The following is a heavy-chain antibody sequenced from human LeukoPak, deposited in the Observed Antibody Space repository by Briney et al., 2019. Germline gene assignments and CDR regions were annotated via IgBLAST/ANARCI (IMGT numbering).Heavy chain of an antibody. Sequence: GGSLRLSCAASGFTFSSYWMSWVRQAPGKGLEWVSAISGSGYSTYYADSVKGRFTISRDNSKNTLYLQMNSLRAEDTAVYYCAKASAMIVVVSKHFDYWGQGTLVTVSS. D-gene: IGHD3-22*01. CDR2: ISGSGYST. CDR1: GFTFSSYW. CDR3: AKASAMIVVVSKHFDY. J-gene: IGHJ4*02. V-gene: IGHV3-23*01.